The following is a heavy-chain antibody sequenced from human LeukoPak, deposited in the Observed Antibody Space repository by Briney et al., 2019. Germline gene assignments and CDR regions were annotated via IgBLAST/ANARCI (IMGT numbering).Heavy chain of an antibody. Sequence: SETLSLTCTVSGGPISCYYWSWIRQPAGKGLEWIGRIYTSGSTNYNPSLKSRVTMSVDTSKNQFSLKLSSVIAADTAVYYCARDWYYDSSGYQHRGGYYFDYWGQGTLVTVSS. J-gene: IGHJ4*02. CDR1: GGPISCYY. CDR2: IYTSGST. D-gene: IGHD3-22*01. V-gene: IGHV4-4*07. CDR3: ARDWYYDSSGYQHRGGYYFDY.